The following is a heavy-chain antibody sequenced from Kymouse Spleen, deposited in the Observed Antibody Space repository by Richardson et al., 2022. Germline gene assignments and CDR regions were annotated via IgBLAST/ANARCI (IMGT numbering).Heavy chain of an antibody. J-gene: IGHJ5*02. Sequence: EVQLVESGGGLVQPGGSLKLSCAASGFTFSGSAMHWVRQASGKGLEWVGRIRSKANSYATAYAASVKGRFTISRDDSKNTAYLQMNSLKTEDTAVYYCTRFEYSSSSGWFDPWGQGTLVTVSS. D-gene: IGHD6-6*01. CDR1: GFTFSGSA. CDR2: IRSKANSYAT. V-gene: IGHV3-73*02. CDR3: TRFEYSSSSGWFDP.